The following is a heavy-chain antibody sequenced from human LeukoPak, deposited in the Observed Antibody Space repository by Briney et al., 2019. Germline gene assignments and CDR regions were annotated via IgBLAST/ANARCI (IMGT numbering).Heavy chain of an antibody. CDR3: AREYYDFWSGYPTLYYYYYMDV. V-gene: IGHV3-74*01. CDR2: VIRDGSFT. D-gene: IGHD3-3*01. CDR1: GFTFRSYW. Sequence: PGGSLRLSCAASGFTFRSYWMHWVRQAPGKGLEWVSRVIRDGSFTNYADSVKGRFTISRDNSKNTLYLQMNSLRAEDTAVYYCAREYYDFWSGYPTLYYYYYMDVWGKGTTVTVSS. J-gene: IGHJ6*03.